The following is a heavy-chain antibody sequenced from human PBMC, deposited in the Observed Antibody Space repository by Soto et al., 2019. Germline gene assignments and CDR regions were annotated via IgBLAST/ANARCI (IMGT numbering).Heavy chain of an antibody. V-gene: IGHV3-23*01. CDR1: GFTFSSYA. Sequence: PGGSLRLSCAASGFTFSSYAMSWVRQAPGKGLVWVSAISGSGGSTYYADSVKGRFTISRDNSKNTLYLQMNSLRAEDTAVYYCAKVIGVNILTGYYAPTFDYWVQGTLVTVSS. J-gene: IGHJ4*02. CDR3: AKVIGVNILTGYYAPTFDY. D-gene: IGHD3-9*01. CDR2: ISGSGGST.